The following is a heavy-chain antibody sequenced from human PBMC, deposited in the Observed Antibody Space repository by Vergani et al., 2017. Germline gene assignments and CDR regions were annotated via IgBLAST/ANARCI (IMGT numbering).Heavy chain of an antibody. CDR1: GYTFTSYY. CDR3: ARDGGNYYGSGSYYNVY. CDR2: INPSGGST. Sequence: QVQLVQSGAEVKKPGASVKVSCKASGYTFTSYYMHWVRRAPGQGLEWMGIINPSGGSTSYAQKFQGRVTMTRDTSTSTVYMELSSLRSEDTAVYYCARDGGNYYGSGSYYNVYWGQGTLVTVSS. D-gene: IGHD3-10*01. V-gene: IGHV1-46*01. J-gene: IGHJ4*02.